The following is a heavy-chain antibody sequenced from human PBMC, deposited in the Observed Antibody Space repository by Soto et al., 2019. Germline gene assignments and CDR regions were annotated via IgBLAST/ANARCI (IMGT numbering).Heavy chain of an antibody. Sequence: XGSLRLSCAASGFTFSDYYMSWIRQAPGKGLEWVSYISSSSSYTNYADSVKGRFTISRDNAKNSLYLQMNSLRAEDTAVYHCAGTSTPNYGMDVWGQGTTVTVSS. CDR1: GFTFSDYY. V-gene: IGHV3-11*06. J-gene: IGHJ6*02. CDR2: ISSSSSYT. CDR3: AGTSTPNYGMDV. D-gene: IGHD1-1*01.